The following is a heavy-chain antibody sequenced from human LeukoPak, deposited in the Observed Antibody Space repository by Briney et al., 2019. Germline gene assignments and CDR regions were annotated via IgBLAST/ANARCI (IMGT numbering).Heavy chain of an antibody. Sequence: GGSLRLSCAASGFTFINAWMAWVRQAPGKGLEWVSAISGSGASTYYADSVKGRFTISRDNSKNTLYLQMNSLRAEDTAIYYCAKDPYDILTGFKYYFDYWGQGTLVTVSS. CDR2: ISGSGAST. V-gene: IGHV3-23*01. D-gene: IGHD3-9*01. CDR1: GFTFINAW. J-gene: IGHJ4*02. CDR3: AKDPYDILTGFKYYFDY.